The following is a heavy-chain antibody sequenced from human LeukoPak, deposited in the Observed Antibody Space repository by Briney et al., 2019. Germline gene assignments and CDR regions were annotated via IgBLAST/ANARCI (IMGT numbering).Heavy chain of an antibody. Sequence: GASVTVSCKPSGYPFTTYEINWVRQAAGQGLEWMGWVHPDTGYADYAQKFQGRVTMTSDTSISTAYMELSSLRSDDTAVYFCARGPRNDRWGQGTLVTVSS. V-gene: IGHV1-8*01. CDR2: VHPDTGYA. J-gene: IGHJ5*02. CDR3: ARGPRNDR. D-gene: IGHD1-14*01. CDR1: GYPFTTYE.